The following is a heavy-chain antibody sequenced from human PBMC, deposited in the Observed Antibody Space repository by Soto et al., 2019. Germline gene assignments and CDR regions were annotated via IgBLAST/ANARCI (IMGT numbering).Heavy chain of an antibody. CDR1: GYSFAGYW. D-gene: IGHD3-22*01. CDR2: VDPSDSQT. V-gene: IGHV5-10-1*01. J-gene: IGHJ4*02. CDR3: ARQIYDSDTGPNFQYYFDS. Sequence: GESLKISCKGSGYSFAGYWITWVRQKPGKGLEWMGRVDPSDSQTYYSPSFRGHVTISVTKSITTVFLQWSSLRASDTAMYYCARQIYDSDTGPNFQYYFDSWGQGTPVTVS.